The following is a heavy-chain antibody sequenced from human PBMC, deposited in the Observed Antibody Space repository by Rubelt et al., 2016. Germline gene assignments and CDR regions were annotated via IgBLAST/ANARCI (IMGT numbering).Heavy chain of an antibody. Sequence: QITLKESGPTLVKPTQTLTLTCTFSGLSLATTGVPVVWIRQPPGRALEWLALIYWGDDKRYSPSLEDRLTITKETSKNQVVLTVTNMDPVDAATYFCAHRSLWLFDYWGQGTLVTVSS. CDR2: IYWGDDK. J-gene: IGHJ4*02. V-gene: IGHV2-5*02. CDR3: AHRSLWLFDY. D-gene: IGHD6-19*01. CDR1: GLSLATTGVP.